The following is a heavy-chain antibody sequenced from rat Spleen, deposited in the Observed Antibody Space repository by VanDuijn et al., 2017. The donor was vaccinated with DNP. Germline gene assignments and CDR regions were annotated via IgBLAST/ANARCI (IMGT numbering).Heavy chain of an antibody. D-gene: IGHD5-1*01. CDR2: ITYDGSRT. CDR1: GFTFSDYN. CDR3: ARQDWERFAY. V-gene: IGHV5S10*01. J-gene: IGHJ3*01. Sequence: EVQLVESGGDLVQSGRSLKVSCAASGFTFSDYNMAWVRQAPKKGLEWVATITYDGSRTYCRDSVKGRFTISRDNSKNTQYLQMVSLRSEDTATYYCARQDWERFAYWGQGTLVTVSS.